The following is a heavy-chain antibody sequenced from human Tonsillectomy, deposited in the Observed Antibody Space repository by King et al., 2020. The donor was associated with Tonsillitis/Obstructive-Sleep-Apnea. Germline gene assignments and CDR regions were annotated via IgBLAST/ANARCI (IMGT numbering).Heavy chain of an antibody. V-gene: IGHV4-59*01. D-gene: IGHD2-15*01. CDR2: IYYSGST. CDR3: ARDQGYCSGGSCSYWYFDL. J-gene: IGHJ2*01. CDR1: GGSISSYY. Sequence: QLQESGPGLVKPSETLSLTCTVSGGSISSYYWSWLRQPPGKGLEWIGYIYYSGSTNYNPSLKSRVTISVDTSKNQFSLKLSSVTAADTAVYYCARDQGYCSGGSCSYWYFDLWGRGTLVTVSS.